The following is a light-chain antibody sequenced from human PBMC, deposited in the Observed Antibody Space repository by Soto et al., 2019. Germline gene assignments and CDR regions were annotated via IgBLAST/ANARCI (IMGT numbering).Light chain of an antibody. CDR3: QQYTTYPYT. CDR2: KAS. Sequence: DIQMTQSPSTLSASVGDRVTITCRASRSINSWLAWYQQKPGKAPKLLIYKASSLQSGVPSRFSGSGSGTEFTLTISSLQPDDFATYYCQQYTTYPYTFGQGTKLEIK. CDR1: RSINSW. V-gene: IGKV1-5*03. J-gene: IGKJ2*01.